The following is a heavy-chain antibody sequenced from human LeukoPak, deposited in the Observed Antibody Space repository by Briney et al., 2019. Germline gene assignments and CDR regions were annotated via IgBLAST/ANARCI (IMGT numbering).Heavy chain of an antibody. V-gene: IGHV3-7*01. CDR2: IKQDGSEK. CDR3: AILHGLGDY. Sequence: GGSLRLSCAASGSTFSSYWMSWVRQAPGKGLEWVANIKQDGSEKYYVDSVKGRFTISRDNAKNSLYLQMNSLRAEDTAVYYCAILHGLGDYWGQGTLVTVSS. D-gene: IGHD4-17*01. CDR1: GSTFSSYW. J-gene: IGHJ4*02.